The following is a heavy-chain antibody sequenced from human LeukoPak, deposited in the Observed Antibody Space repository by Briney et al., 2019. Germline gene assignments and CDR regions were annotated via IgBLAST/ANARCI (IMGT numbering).Heavy chain of an antibody. D-gene: IGHD3-10*01. CDR2: INDIGNT. V-gene: IGHV4-34*01. Sequence: SEALSLTCAVYGGSFSGYYWSWIRQPPGKGLEWIGEINDIGNTNYDPSLRSRVAISVDTSKNQFSLSLTSATAADTAVYFCARLGSVGYYNYQYMDIWGNGTTVTVSS. CDR3: ARLGSVGYYNYQYMDI. J-gene: IGHJ6*03. CDR1: GGSFSGYY.